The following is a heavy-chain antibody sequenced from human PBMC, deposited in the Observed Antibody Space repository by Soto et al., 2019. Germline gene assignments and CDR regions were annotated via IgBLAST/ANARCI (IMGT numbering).Heavy chain of an antibody. J-gene: IGHJ3*02. CDR1: GDSINNYY. CDR3: ARVKPYEGPIDAFDI. CDR2: IYYSGST. D-gene: IGHD3-16*01. V-gene: IGHV4-59*01. Sequence: PSETVSLTCTVSGDSINNYYWSWIRQPPGKGLEWIGYIYYSGSTNYNPSLKSRVTISADTSKNQFSLKLTSVTAADTAVYYCARVKPYEGPIDAFDIWGQGTMVT.